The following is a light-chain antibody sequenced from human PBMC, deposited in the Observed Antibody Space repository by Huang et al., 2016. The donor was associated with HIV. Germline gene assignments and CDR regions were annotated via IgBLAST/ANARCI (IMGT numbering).Light chain of an antibody. CDR3: QQRGNWPPVT. V-gene: IGKV3-11*01. J-gene: IGKJ4*01. Sequence: EVVLTQSPATLSLSPGERATLSCMASQSVTNYLAWYQQKPGQPPRLLIYDASNRATGGPARFSGSGSGTDFTLTISSLEPEDFAVYYCQQRGNWPPVTFGGGTKVEIK. CDR2: DAS. CDR1: QSVTNY.